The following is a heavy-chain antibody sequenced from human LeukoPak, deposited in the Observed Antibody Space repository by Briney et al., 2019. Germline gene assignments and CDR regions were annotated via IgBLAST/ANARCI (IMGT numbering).Heavy chain of an antibody. D-gene: IGHD1-1*01. Sequence: GASVKVSCKASGYTFTGYYMHWVRQAPGQGLEWMGWINPNSGGTNYAQKFQGRVTMTRDTSISTAYMGLSRLRSDDTAVYYCARGSGSVAPLFDYWGQGTLVTVSS. J-gene: IGHJ4*02. CDR2: INPNSGGT. CDR3: ARGSGSVAPLFDY. V-gene: IGHV1-2*02. CDR1: GYTFTGYY.